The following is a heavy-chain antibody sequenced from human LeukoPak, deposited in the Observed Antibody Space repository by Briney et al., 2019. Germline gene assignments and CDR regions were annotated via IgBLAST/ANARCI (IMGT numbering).Heavy chain of an antibody. D-gene: IGHD3-22*01. J-gene: IGHJ3*02. CDR1: GFTFSSYA. V-gene: IGHV3-30*04. CDR2: ISYDGSNK. CDR3: ASRSESYYDSSGYYSSAFDI. Sequence: GGSLRLSCAASGFTFSSYAMHWVRQAPGKGLEWVAVISYDGSNKYYADSVKGRFTISRDNSKNTLYLQMNSQRAEDTAVYYCASRSESYYDSSGYYSSAFDIWGQGTMVTVSS.